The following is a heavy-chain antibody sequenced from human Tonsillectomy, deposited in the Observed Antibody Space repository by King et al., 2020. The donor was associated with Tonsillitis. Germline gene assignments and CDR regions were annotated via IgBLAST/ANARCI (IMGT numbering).Heavy chain of an antibody. Sequence: VQLVESGGGLVKPGGSLRLSCAASGFTFSDYYMSWIRQAPGKGLEWVSYISSSSSYTNYADSGKGRFTISRDNAKNLLFLQMNRLRAEDTAVYYCVVGYSSSKGGYWGPGTLGTVS. CDR2: ISSSSSYT. CDR1: GFTFSDYY. D-gene: IGHD6-6*01. CDR3: VVGYSSSKGGY. V-gene: IGHV3-11*06. J-gene: IGHJ4*02.